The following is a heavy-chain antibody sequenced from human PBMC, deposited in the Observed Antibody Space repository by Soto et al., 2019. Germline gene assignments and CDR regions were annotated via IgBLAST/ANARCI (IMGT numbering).Heavy chain of an antibody. Sequence: GEAVKISCKGSGYTFTNYWSGWVRQMPGKGPEWMGIIYPGDSDTKYNPSFQGQVTISADKSITTTYLQWSSLKASDTAIYYCAASIFYYGMDVWGQGTTVTLSS. CDR3: AASIFYYGMDV. V-gene: IGHV5-51*01. CDR2: IYPGDSDT. CDR1: GYTFTNYW. J-gene: IGHJ6*02.